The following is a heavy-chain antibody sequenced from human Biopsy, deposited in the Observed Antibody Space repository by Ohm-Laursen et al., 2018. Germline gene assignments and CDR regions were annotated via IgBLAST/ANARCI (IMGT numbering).Heavy chain of an antibody. CDR2: IYTGGTT. CDR3: ARHHCTNGVCLGVYFDY. V-gene: IGHV3-66*04. J-gene: IGHJ4*02. Sequence: LSLPCAASGFTFRSYAMSWVRQAPGKGLEWVSVIYTGGTTHYADSVRGRFTISRDNSKNTLYLQMNSLRAEDTAVYYRARHHCTNGVCLGVYFDYWGQGSLVTVSS. D-gene: IGHD2-8*01. CDR1: GFTFRSYA.